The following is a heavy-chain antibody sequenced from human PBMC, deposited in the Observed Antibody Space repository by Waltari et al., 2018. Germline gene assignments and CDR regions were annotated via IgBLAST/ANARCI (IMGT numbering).Heavy chain of an antibody. V-gene: IGHV3-74*01. Sequence: EVQLVESGGGLVQPGDSLRLSCAASGFTFNNYWMPWVRQVPGEGLVWVSRISSDGRTTNYADSVKGRFTISRDNAKSTLYLQMNSLRVDDTAVYYCIRGWIDNSRIYWGQGTLVTVSS. CDR2: ISSDGRTT. J-gene: IGHJ4*02. CDR1: GFTFNNYW. D-gene: IGHD1-20*01. CDR3: IRGWIDNSRIY.